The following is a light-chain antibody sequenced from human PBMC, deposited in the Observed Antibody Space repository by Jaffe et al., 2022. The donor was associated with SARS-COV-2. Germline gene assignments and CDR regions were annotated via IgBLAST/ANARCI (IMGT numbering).Light chain of an antibody. J-gene: IGKJ4*01. CDR2: AAS. CDR1: QRISNY. Sequence: DIQMTQSPSSLSASVGDRVTMTCRASQRISNYLNWYQQKPGKAPKLLMYAASSLQSGVPSRFSGSGSGTDFTLTISSLQPEDFATYYCQQSYSIPLTFGGGTKVEIK. V-gene: IGKV1-39*01. CDR3: QQSYSIPLT.